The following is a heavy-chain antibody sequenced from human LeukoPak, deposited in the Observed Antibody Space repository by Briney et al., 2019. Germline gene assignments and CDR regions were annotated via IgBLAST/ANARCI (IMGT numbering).Heavy chain of an antibody. CDR2: IDYRGNT. D-gene: IGHD3/OR15-3a*01. Sequence: PSQTLSLTCTVSGGSFSSAGDSWSWIRQHPGKGLEWIGYIDYRGNTFYNPSLQSRVTISVDMSKAQFSLNLSSVTAADTAIYYCARQDWQSYHFDYWGQGTLATVSS. CDR3: ARQDWQSYHFDY. CDR1: GGSFSSAGDS. V-gene: IGHV4-31*03. J-gene: IGHJ4*02.